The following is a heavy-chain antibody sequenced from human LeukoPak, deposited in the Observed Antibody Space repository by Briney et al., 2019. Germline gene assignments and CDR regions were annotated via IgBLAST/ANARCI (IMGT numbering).Heavy chain of an antibody. Sequence: GRSLRLSCAASGFTFSSYGMHWVRKAPGKGLEWVAVIWYDGSNKYYADSVKGRFTISRDNSKNTLYLQMNSLRAEDTAVYYCAKDEVLYDSSGYPDYWGQGTLVTVSS. V-gene: IGHV3-33*06. CDR3: AKDEVLYDSSGYPDY. CDR1: GFTFSSYG. CDR2: IWYDGSNK. D-gene: IGHD3-22*01. J-gene: IGHJ4*02.